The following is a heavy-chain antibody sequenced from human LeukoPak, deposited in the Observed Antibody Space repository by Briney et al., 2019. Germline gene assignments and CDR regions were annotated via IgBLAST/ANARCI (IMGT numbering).Heavy chain of an antibody. CDR1: GYTFTSYG. J-gene: IGHJ4*02. D-gene: IGHD2-2*01. CDR2: ISAYNGNT. CDR3: ARAPGDIVVVPAATPLAFDY. V-gene: IGHV1-18*01. Sequence: ASVKVSCKASGYTFTSYGISWVRQAPGQGLEWMGWISAYNGNTNYAQKLQGRVTMTTDTSTCTAYMELRSLRSDDTAVYYCARAPGDIVVVPAATPLAFDYWGQGTLVTVSS.